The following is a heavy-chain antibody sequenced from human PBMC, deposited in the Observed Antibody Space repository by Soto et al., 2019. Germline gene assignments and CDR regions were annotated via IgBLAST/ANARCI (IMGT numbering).Heavy chain of an antibody. CDR2: IYPGDSDT. J-gene: IGHJ6*02. V-gene: IGHV5-51*01. Sequence: PGESLRISCRGSGYSFAGYWIGWVRQLPGKGLEWMGIIYPGDSDTRYSPSFQGQVTISADKSISTAYLQWSSLKASDTAMYYCARLRIDSSDNPDESYYGMDVWGQGTTVTVSS. D-gene: IGHD3-22*01. CDR3: ARLRIDSSDNPDESYYGMDV. CDR1: GYSFAGYW.